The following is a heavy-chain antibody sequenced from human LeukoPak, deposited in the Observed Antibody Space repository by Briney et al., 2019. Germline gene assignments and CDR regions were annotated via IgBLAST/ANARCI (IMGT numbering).Heavy chain of an antibody. D-gene: IGHD2-8*01. CDR1: GFTFSSSG. J-gene: IGHJ4*02. CDR2: ISYDGSNK. CDR3: AKEYCSNSVCHSLDY. Sequence: GGSLRLSCAASGFTFSSSGMHWVRQAPGKGLEWVAVISYDGSNKYYADSVKGRFTFSRDNSKNTLYLQMNSLRAEDAAVYYCAKEYCSNSVCHSLDYWGQGTLVTVSS. V-gene: IGHV3-30*18.